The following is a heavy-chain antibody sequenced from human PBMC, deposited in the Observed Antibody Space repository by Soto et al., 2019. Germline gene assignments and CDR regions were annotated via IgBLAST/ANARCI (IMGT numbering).Heavy chain of an antibody. CDR2: IIPIFGTA. CDR1: GGTFSSDA. V-gene: IGHV1-69*13. J-gene: IGHJ6*02. D-gene: IGHD2-15*01. Sequence: SVKGACKASGGTFSSDAISWVRQAPGQGLERMGGIIPIFGTANYAQKFQGRVTITADESTSTAYVELSSLRSEDTAVYYCARGCSGGSCYPPYYYYGMDVWGQGTTVTVSS. CDR3: ARGCSGGSCYPPYYYYGMDV.